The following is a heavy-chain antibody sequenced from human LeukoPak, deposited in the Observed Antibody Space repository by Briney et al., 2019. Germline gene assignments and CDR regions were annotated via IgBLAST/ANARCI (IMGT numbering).Heavy chain of an antibody. CDR1: GGTFSSYA. CDR2: IIPIFGTA. CDR3: ATKLWSGYYRGAFDI. D-gene: IGHD3-3*01. Sequence: SVKVSCKASGGTFSSYAISWVRQAPGQGLEWMGGIIPIFGTANYAQKFQGRVTITADESTSTAYMELSSLRSEDTAVYYCATKLWSGYYRGAFDIWGQGTMVTVSS. V-gene: IGHV1-69*13. J-gene: IGHJ3*02.